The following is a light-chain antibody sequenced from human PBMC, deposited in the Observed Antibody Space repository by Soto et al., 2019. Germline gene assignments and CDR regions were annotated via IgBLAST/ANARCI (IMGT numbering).Light chain of an antibody. CDR3: MQGTHRPPT. J-gene: IGKJ1*01. Sequence: DVVMTQSPLFLPVTLGQPASISCRSSQSLVSSDGNIYLNWFHHRPGQTPRRLISKVSVRHRGVPDIFSGSGTVTVFTLKIMRVEAEDFGVYYCMQGTHRPPTFGQGTKVDFK. V-gene: IGKV2-30*01. CDR1: QSLVSSDGNIY. CDR2: KVS.